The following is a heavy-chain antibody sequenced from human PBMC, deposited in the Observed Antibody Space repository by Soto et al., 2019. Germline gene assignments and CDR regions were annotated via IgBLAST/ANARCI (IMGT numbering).Heavy chain of an antibody. CDR3: AREVGHMDV. D-gene: IGHD2-2*01. V-gene: IGHV1-18*04. CDR1: GYTFTTYG. J-gene: IGHJ6*02. Sequence: ASVKVSFKASGYTFTTYGINWVRQAPGQGLEWMGWVSPYNGDTTYAQKVQGRVTMTTDTSTTTAYLELRSLRSDDTAVYYCAREVGHMDVWGQGTTVTVSS. CDR2: VSPYNGDT.